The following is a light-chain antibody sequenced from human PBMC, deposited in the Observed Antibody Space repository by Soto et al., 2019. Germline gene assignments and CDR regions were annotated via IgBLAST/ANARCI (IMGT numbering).Light chain of an antibody. CDR3: LQYGSSRLT. J-gene: IGKJ4*01. CDR2: GAS. CDR1: QSLSSSY. Sequence: EIVLTQSPGTLSLSPGERATLSCRASQSLSSSYLAWYQQKPGQAPRLLIYGASSRATGIPDRFSGSGSGTDFTLPISRLEPEDFAVYYCLQYGSSRLTFGGGTKVEIK. V-gene: IGKV3-20*01.